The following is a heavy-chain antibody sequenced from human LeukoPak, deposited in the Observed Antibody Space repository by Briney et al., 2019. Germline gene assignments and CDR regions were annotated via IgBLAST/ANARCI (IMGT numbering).Heavy chain of an antibody. CDR2: IYYSGST. Sequence: TSETLSLTCTASGDSISSGASYWSWIRQPPGKGLEWIGYIYYSGSTNYNPSLKSRVTISVDTSKNQFSLKLSSVTAADTAVYYCARAIPSSSFHPYWYFDLWGRGTLVTVSS. CDR3: ARAIPSSSFHPYWYFDL. J-gene: IGHJ2*01. CDR1: GDSISSGASY. D-gene: IGHD6-13*01. V-gene: IGHV4-61*08.